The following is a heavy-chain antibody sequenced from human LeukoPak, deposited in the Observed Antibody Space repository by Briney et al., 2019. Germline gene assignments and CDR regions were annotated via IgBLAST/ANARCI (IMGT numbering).Heavy chain of an antibody. CDR2: IYYSGST. CDR1: GVSISSYY. J-gene: IGHJ4*02. V-gene: IGHV4-59*01. CDR3: ARDRDGYLYYFDY. Sequence: PSETLSLTCTVSGVSISSYYWSWIRQPPGRGLEWIGYIYYSGSTNYNPSLKSRVTISVDTSKNQFSLKLSSVTAADTAVYYCARDRDGYLYYFDYWGQGTLVTVSS. D-gene: IGHD5-24*01.